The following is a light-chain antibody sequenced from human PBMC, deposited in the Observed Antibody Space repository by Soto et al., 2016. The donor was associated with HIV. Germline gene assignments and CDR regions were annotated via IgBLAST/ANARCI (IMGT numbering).Light chain of an antibody. CDR1: QDIRND. J-gene: IGKJ2*01. V-gene: IGKV1-6*01. CDR3: QQSYSTPDYT. CDR2: ATS. Sequence: AIQMTQSPSSLSASVGDRVTITCRTSQDIRNDLGWYQQKPGKAPKLLIYATSSLQSGVPARFSGSRSGTDFTLIISSLQPEDFATYYCQQSYSTPDYTFGQGTKLEIK.